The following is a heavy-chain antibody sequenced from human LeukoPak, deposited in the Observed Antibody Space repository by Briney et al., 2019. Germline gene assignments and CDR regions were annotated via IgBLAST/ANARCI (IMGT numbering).Heavy chain of an antibody. V-gene: IGHV3-30*18. CDR1: GFTFSSYG. CDR3: AKDVTIFGVVIVHAFDI. D-gene: IGHD3-3*01. J-gene: IGHJ3*02. Sequence: GGSLRLSCAASGFTFSSYGMHWVRQAPGKGLEWVAVISYDGSNKYYADSVKGRFTISRDNSKNTLYLQMNSLRAEDTAVYYCAKDVTIFGVVIVHAFDIWGQGTMVTVSS. CDR2: ISYDGSNK.